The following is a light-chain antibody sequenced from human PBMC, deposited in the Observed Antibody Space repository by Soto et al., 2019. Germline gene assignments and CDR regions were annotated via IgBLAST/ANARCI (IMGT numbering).Light chain of an antibody. CDR3: QQTYSLPRT. Sequence: DVQMTQSPSSLSASVGDSVTIACRASRTVSKFVNWYQQKPGKVPDLLIYSASTLYSGVPSRFSGSGSGTEFTLTISNLQPEDFATYYCQQTYSLPRTFAQGTKV. V-gene: IGKV1-39*01. CDR1: RTVSKF. CDR2: SAS. J-gene: IGKJ1*01.